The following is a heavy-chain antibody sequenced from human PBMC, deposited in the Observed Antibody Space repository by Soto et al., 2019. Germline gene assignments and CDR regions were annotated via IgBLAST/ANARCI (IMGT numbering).Heavy chain of an antibody. CDR2: ISSDSDHI. Sequence: KPSETLRLSCAASGFMFSAYTMNWVRQAPGKGLEWLSSISSDSDHIDYADSVRGRFTVSRDNARKSLYLQMDSLGAEDTGVYYCATPYYYNHWGPGTLVTVSS. V-gene: IGHV3-21*01. CDR3: ATPYYYNH. CDR1: GFMFSAYT. J-gene: IGHJ5*02. D-gene: IGHD3-22*01.